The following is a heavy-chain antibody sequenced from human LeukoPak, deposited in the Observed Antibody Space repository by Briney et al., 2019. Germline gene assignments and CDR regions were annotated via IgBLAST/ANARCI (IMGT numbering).Heavy chain of an antibody. CDR3: GKDLSPGGLDS. D-gene: IGHD1-26*01. V-gene: IGHV3-9*01. Sequence: HSGGSLRLSCEVSAFTINDYAMHWVRQAPGKGLEWVSGIMWNSGHTGYADSVKGRFTISRDSAKNSLYLQMDSLRPEDTAFYYCGKDLSPGGLDSWGQGTLVTVSS. CDR2: IMWNSGHT. J-gene: IGHJ4*02. CDR1: AFTINDYA.